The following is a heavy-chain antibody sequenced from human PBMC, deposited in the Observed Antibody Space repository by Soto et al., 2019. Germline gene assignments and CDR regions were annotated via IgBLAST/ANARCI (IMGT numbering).Heavy chain of an antibody. Sequence: ASVKVSCKASGYTFTNYYMHWVRQAPGQGLEWMGWMNPRSGGTKYAQALQDRVTMTRDASISTAYMEVTGLRHGDTAVYFCARSDVSTSSPLDLWGPGTLVTVSS. V-gene: IGHV1-2*02. CDR2: MNPRSGGT. J-gene: IGHJ5*02. CDR3: ARSDVSTSSPLDL. CDR1: GYTFTNYY. D-gene: IGHD2-2*01.